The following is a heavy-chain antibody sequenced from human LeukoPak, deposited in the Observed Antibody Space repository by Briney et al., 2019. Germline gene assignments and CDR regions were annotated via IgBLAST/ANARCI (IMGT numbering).Heavy chain of an antibody. CDR3: ASRRDYGINS. J-gene: IGHJ4*02. CDR2: IYTAGST. D-gene: IGHD4-17*01. Sequence: GGSLRLSCAASGFTVSSSYMSWVRQAPGKGLEWVSVIYTAGSTYYADSVKGRFTISRDNSKNMVYLRMNSLRAEDTAVYYCASRRDYGINSWGQGTLVTVSS. CDR1: GFTVSSSY. V-gene: IGHV3-53*01.